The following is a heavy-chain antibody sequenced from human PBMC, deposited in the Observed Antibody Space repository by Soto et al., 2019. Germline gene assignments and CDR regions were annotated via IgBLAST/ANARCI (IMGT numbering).Heavy chain of an antibody. CDR2: IWYDGRNK. V-gene: IGHV3-33*01. Sequence: GGSLRLSCAASGFIFSDYGMHWVRQAPGKGLEWVAVIWYDGRNKDYADTVKGRFTVSRDNSENRVYLEMNSPRAEDTAVYYWARERRRSSGTYGYFDNWGQGTLVTVSS. CDR1: GFIFSDYG. D-gene: IGHD1-26*01. J-gene: IGHJ4*02. CDR3: ARERRRSSGTYGYFDN.